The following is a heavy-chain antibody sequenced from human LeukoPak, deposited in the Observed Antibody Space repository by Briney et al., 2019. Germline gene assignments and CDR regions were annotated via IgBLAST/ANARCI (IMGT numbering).Heavy chain of an antibody. CDR2: ISGSGGTT. CDR1: GFIFNTYD. V-gene: IGHV3-23*01. J-gene: IGHJ4*02. D-gene: IGHD3-22*01. CDR3: AKDGGYYDIDY. Sequence: GGTLRLSCAASGFIFNTYDMNWVRQAPGKGLEWVSSISGSGGTTYSADSVKGRFTISRDNSKNTLYLQMNSLSAEDTAVYYCAKDGGYYDIDYWGQGTLVTVSS.